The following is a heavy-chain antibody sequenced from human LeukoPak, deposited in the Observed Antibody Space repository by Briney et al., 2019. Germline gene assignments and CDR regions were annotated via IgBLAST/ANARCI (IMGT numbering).Heavy chain of an antibody. J-gene: IGHJ4*02. CDR3: ARDVYNDDGIDY. CDR1: GFTFSSYE. V-gene: IGHV3-48*03. Sequence: GGSLRLSCAASGFTFSSYEMHWVRQAPGKGLQWVSYISSSGSTIYYAGSVKGRFTISRDNAKNSLYLQMNSLRAGDTAVYYCARDVYNDDGIDYWGQGTLVTVAS. CDR2: ISSSGSTI. D-gene: IGHD3-22*01.